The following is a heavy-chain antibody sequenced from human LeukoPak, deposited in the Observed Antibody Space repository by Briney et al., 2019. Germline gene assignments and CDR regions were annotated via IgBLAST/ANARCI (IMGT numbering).Heavy chain of an antibody. D-gene: IGHD4-17*01. CDR3: AKDPNGDYLGAFDT. CDR1: GFTVSSNY. CDR2: IRASGAGT. V-gene: IGHV3-23*01. J-gene: IGHJ3*02. Sequence: GGSLRLSCAASGFTVSSNYMTWVRQAPGKGLEWVSAIRASGAGTYYADSVKGRFTISRDNSKNMLYLQMNSLRAEDTAVYYCAKDPNGDYLGAFDTWAQGTKVTVSS.